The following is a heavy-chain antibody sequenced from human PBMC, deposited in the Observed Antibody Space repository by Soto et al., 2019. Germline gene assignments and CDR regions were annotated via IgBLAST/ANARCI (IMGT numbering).Heavy chain of an antibody. CDR1: GFTFSTYN. Sequence: DVQLVESGGGLVKPGGSLRLSCAASGFTFSTYNMNWVRQAPGKGLEWVSSIPSSTSYIFYADSVKGRFTISRDNSKNSHYRQMTILRSEDTAVYYFARDFVGRIRFGESLGQGTLGTVSS. D-gene: IGHD3-10*01. CDR2: IPSSTSYI. V-gene: IGHV3-21*01. J-gene: IGHJ5*02. CDR3: ARDFVGRIRFGES.